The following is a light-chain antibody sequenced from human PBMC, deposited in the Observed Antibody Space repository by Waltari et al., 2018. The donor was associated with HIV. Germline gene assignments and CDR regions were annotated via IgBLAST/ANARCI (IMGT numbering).Light chain of an antibody. CDR3: QQAKNFPHT. Sequence: IHMTQSPSSVSASVGGAVSISCRASQNIGRALAWYQLKPGRAPRLLIYEASRLDEGVPTRFKGSGSRSNFTLGITNLQPEDFAIYFCQQAKNFPHTFAGGTRVE. J-gene: IGKJ4*01. V-gene: IGKV1-12*01. CDR1: QNIGRA. CDR2: EAS.